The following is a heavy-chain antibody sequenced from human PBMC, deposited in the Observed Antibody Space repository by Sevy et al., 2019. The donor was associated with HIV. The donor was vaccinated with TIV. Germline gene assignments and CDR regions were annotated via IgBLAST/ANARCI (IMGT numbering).Heavy chain of an antibody. CDR3: VKEGGGEGGDH. CDR2: IQYDGSNK. V-gene: IGHV3-30*02. CDR1: GFSFSSYG. J-gene: IGHJ4*02. Sequence: GGFLRLSCAASGFSFSSYGMHWVRQAPGKGLEWLSYIQYDGSNKDYADSVKGRFTISRDNSKITLYLQMNSLRVGDTAVFYSVKEGGGEGGDHWGQGTLVTVSS. D-gene: IGHD2-21*01.